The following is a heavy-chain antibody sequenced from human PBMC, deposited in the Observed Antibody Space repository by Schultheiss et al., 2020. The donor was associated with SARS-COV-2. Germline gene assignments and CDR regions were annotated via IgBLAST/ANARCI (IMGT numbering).Heavy chain of an antibody. D-gene: IGHD3-9*01. Sequence: ASVKVSCKASGYTFTSYGISWVRQAPGQGLEWMGWISAYNGNTNYAQKLQGRVTMTTDTSTSTAYMELRSLRSDDTAVYYCAKDYDILTSSAFDIWGQGTTVTVS. V-gene: IGHV1-18*01. CDR2: ISAYNGNT. J-gene: IGHJ3*02. CDR1: GYTFTSYG. CDR3: AKDYDILTSSAFDI.